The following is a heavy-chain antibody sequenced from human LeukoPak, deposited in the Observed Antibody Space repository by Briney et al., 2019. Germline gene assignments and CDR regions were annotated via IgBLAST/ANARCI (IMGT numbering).Heavy chain of an antibody. CDR2: IKQDGSKK. D-gene: IGHD4-17*01. J-gene: IGHJ4*02. CDR1: GFTFSSYW. V-gene: IGHV3-7*01. CDR3: ARDSPNTVTTLQYFDY. Sequence: GGSLRLSCAASGFTFSSYWMSWVRQAPGKGLEWVSNIKQDGSKKYYVDSVKGRFTISRDNAKNSLYLQMNSLTAEDTAVYYCARDSPNTVTTLQYFDYWGQGTLVTVSS.